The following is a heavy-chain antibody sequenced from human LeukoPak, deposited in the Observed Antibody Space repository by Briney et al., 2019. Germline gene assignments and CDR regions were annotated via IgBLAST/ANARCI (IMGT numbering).Heavy chain of an antibody. CDR2: IIPIFGTA. J-gene: IGHJ3*02. Sequence: SVKVSCKASGGTFSSYAISWVRQAPGQGLEWMGGIIPIFGTANYAQKFQGRVTITADKSTSTTYMELSSLRSEDTAVYYCARVVAAVVAFDIWGQGTMVTVSS. CDR3: ARVVAAVVAFDI. V-gene: IGHV1-69*06. CDR1: GGTFSSYA. D-gene: IGHD2-2*01.